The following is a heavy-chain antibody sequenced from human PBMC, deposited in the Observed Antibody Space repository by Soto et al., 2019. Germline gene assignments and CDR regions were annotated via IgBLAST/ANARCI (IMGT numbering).Heavy chain of an antibody. Sequence: GGSLRLSCAASGFTFSSYALSWVRQAPGKGLEWVSVISGGGGNTYYADSVKGRFTISRDNSKNTLYLQMSSLRAEDTAVYYCAKGVSGTRGLGDVWGQGTTVTVSSGKTPPGESLKISCKGSGYSGDDHYYYFDMDVWGQGTTVTVSS. CDR2: ISGGGGNT. CDR1: GFTFSSYA. CDR3: AKGVSGTRGLGDVWGQGTTVTVSSGKTPPGESLKISCKGSGYSGDDHYYYFDMDV. J-gene: IGHJ6*02. V-gene: IGHV3-23*01. D-gene: IGHD5-12*01.